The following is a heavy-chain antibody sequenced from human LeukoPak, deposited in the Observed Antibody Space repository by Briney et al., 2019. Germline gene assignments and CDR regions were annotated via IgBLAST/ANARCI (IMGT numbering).Heavy chain of an antibody. V-gene: IGHV1-18*01. J-gene: IGHJ4*02. CDR1: GFTFTNFG. CDR2: ISAYNGDT. Sequence: ASAKVSCKASGFTFTNFGITWVRQAPGQGLEWMGWISAYNGDTKNAQKFQGRVTMTTDTSTTTAYMELRSLRSDDTAIYFCARDPSNTSGRYAYFDSRGQGTLVTVSS. CDR3: ARDPSNTSGRYAYFDS. D-gene: IGHD6-19*01.